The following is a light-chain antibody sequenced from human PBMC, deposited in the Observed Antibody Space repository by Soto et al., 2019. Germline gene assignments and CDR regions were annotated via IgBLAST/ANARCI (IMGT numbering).Light chain of an antibody. V-gene: IGLV2-14*03. Sequence: QSALTQPASVSGSPGQSITISCTGTSRDIGDYNYVSWYQKHPGKAPKLMIFDVSDRPSGVSNRFSGFKSGNTASLTISGLQAEDEADYYCSSSTSSSTLVLFGGGTKLTVL. CDR3: SSSTSSSTLVL. CDR1: SRDIGDYNY. J-gene: IGLJ2*01. CDR2: DVS.